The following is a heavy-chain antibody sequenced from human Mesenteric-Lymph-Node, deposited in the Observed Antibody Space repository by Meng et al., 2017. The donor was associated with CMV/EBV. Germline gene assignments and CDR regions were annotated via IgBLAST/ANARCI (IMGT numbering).Heavy chain of an antibody. CDR1: GGSISNTNYY. CDR3: ASVDIVVVPSANFDY. V-gene: IGHV4-39*01. CDR2: IYYIGNT. D-gene: IGHD2-2*01. J-gene: IGHJ4*02. Sequence: SETLSPTCTVPGGSISNTNYYWGWVRQPPGKGLEWIGSIYYIGNTYYNPSLKSRLTISVDTSKNQLSLKLSSVTAAETAVYYCASVDIVVVPSANFDYWGQGTLVTVSS.